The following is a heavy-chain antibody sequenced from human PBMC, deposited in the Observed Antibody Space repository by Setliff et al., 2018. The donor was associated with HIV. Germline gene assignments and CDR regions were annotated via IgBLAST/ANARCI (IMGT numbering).Heavy chain of an antibody. CDR2: IYHSGST. V-gene: IGHV4-38-2*02. CDR1: GYSISSGYY. D-gene: IGHD1-26*01. CDR3: ARDRGSGSWFDF. J-gene: IGHJ4*02. Sequence: SETLSLTCAVSGYSISSGYYWGWIRQPPGKGLEWIGSIYHSGSTYNNPSLKSRVTISVDTSKNQFSLKLTSVTAADTAVYYCARDRGSGSWFDFWGQGTLVTVSS.